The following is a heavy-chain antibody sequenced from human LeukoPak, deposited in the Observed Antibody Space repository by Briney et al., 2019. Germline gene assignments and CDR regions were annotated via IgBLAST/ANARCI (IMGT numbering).Heavy chain of an antibody. Sequence: ASVKVSCKASGYTFTTYDINWVRQATEQGLEWMGWMNPHSGNTGFAQNFQGRVAMTRNTSIDTAYMELSSLRVEDTAVYYCVRGFRSDTSGRKFDCWGQGTLVTVSS. CDR1: GYTFTTYD. V-gene: IGHV1-8*01. J-gene: IGHJ4*02. CDR3: VRGFRSDTSGRKFDC. CDR2: MNPHSGNT. D-gene: IGHD2-2*01.